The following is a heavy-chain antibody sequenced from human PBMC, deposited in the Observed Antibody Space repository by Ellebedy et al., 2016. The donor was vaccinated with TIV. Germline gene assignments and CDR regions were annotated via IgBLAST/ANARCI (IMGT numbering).Heavy chain of an antibody. V-gene: IGHV4-59*08. D-gene: IGHD3-9*01. CDR3: ASYVGDILTGYWGRFDP. CDR1: GGSISSYY. Sequence: MPSETLSLTCTVSGGSISSYYWSWIRQPPGKGLEWIGYIYYSGSTNYNPSLKSRVTISVDTSKNQFSLKLSSVTAADTAVYYCASYVGDILTGYWGRFDPWGQGTLVTVSS. CDR2: IYYSGST. J-gene: IGHJ5*02.